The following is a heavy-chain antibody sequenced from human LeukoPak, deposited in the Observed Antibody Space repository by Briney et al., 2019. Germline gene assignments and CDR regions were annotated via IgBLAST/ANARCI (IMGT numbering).Heavy chain of an antibody. CDR2: IWYDGSNK. D-gene: IGHD3-10*01. J-gene: IGHJ3*02. CDR1: GFTFRSYG. V-gene: IGHV3-33*08. Sequence: GGSLRLSCAASGFTFRSYGMHWVRQAPGKGLEWVAVIWYDGSNKYYADSVKGRFIISRDNSKNTLYLQVNSLRAEDTAVYYYARDPYGSGSTSFDIWGQGTMVTVSS. CDR3: ARDPYGSGSTSFDI.